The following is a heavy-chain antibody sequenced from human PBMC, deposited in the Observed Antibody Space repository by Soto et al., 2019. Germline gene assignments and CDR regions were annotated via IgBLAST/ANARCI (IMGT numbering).Heavy chain of an antibody. Sequence: PSETLSLTCTVSGGSIGGYYGSWIRQPPGKGLEWIGYIYYSGSTNYNPSLKSRVTISVDTSKNQFSLKLSSVTAADTAVYYCARQGYSSSWYGDYYYGMDVWGQGTTVTVSS. J-gene: IGHJ6*02. CDR2: IYYSGST. CDR3: ARQGYSSSWYGDYYYGMDV. D-gene: IGHD6-13*01. V-gene: IGHV4-59*08. CDR1: GGSIGGYY.